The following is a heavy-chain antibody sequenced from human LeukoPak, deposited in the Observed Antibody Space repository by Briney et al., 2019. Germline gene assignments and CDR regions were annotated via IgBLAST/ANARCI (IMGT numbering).Heavy chain of an antibody. CDR1: GGTFSSYA. Sequence: GSSVKVSCKASGGTFSSYAISWVRQAPGQGLEWMGGIIPIFGTANYAQKFQGRVTITADESTSTAYMELSSLRSEDTAVYYCAREAPSGYDLGGDYYFDYWGQGTLVTVSS. D-gene: IGHD5-12*01. V-gene: IGHV1-69*01. J-gene: IGHJ4*02. CDR3: AREAPSGYDLGGDYYFDY. CDR2: IIPIFGTA.